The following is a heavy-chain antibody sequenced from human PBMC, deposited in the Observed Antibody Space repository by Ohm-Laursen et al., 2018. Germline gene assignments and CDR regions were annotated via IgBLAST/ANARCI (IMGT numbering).Heavy chain of an antibody. V-gene: IGHV1-8*01. Sequence: ASVKVSCKASGYTFTSYDINWVRQATGQGLEWMGWMNPNSGNTGYAQKFQGRVTMTRNTSISTAYMELSSLRSEDTAVYYCARAPVAVTATPIRGDYWGQGTLVTVSS. D-gene: IGHD2-21*02. CDR3: ARAPVAVTATPIRGDY. J-gene: IGHJ4*02. CDR1: GYTFTSYD. CDR2: MNPNSGNT.